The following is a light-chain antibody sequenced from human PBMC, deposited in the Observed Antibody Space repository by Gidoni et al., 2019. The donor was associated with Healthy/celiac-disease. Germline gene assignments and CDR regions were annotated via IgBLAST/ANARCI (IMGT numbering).Light chain of an antibody. Sequence: EIVLTQSPGTLSLSPGERATLSCRASQSVSSSYLAWYQQKPGQAPRLLIYGASSRATVIPDRFSGSGSGTDFTLTISRLEPEDFAVYYCQQYGSSRGITFGQGTRLEIK. CDR3: QQYGSSRGIT. J-gene: IGKJ5*01. CDR1: QSVSSSY. CDR2: GAS. V-gene: IGKV3-20*01.